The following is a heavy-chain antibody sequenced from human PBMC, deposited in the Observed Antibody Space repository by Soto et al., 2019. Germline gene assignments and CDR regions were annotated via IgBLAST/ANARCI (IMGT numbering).Heavy chain of an antibody. CDR1: GYTFTGYY. J-gene: IGHJ4*02. Sequence: QVQLVQSGAEVKKPGASVKVSCKASGYTFTGYYMHWVRQAPGQGLEWMGWINPNSGGTNDEQKVKGLVTMTRDTSISTAYMELSRLRSDDTAVYYRARDAGGDEAPMDYWGQGTLVTVSS. CDR3: ARDAGGDEAPMDY. CDR2: INPNSGGT. D-gene: IGHD1-26*01. V-gene: IGHV1-2*02.